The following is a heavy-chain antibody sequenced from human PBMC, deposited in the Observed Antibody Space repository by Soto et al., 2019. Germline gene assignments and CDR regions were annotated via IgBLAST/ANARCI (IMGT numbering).Heavy chain of an antibody. J-gene: IGHJ4*02. V-gene: IGHV4-34*01. CDR1: GGSFSGYY. Sequence: PSETLSLTCAVYGGSFSGYYWSWIRQPPGKGLEWIGEINHSGSTNYNPSLKSRVTISVDTSKNQVSLKLSSVTAADTAVYYCARGRRITMVRGVIHFDYWGQGTLVTVSS. CDR3: ARGRRITMVRGVIHFDY. D-gene: IGHD3-10*01. CDR2: INHSGST.